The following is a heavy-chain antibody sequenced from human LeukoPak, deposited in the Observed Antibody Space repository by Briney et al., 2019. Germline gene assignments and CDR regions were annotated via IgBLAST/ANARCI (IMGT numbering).Heavy chain of an antibody. CDR3: AKDDTGYSSSNFDY. V-gene: IGHV3-9*01. D-gene: IGHD6-13*01. CDR2: ISWNSGSI. CDR1: GFTFDDHA. Sequence: GGSLRLSCAASGFTFDDHAMHWVRQAPGKGLEWVSGISWNSGSIGYADSVKGRFTISRDNAKNSLYLQTNSLRAEDTALYYCAKDDTGYSSSNFDYWGQGTLVTVSS. J-gene: IGHJ4*02.